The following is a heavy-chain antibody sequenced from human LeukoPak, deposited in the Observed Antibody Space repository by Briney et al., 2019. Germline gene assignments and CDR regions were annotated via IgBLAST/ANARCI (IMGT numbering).Heavy chain of an antibody. J-gene: IGHJ5*02. V-gene: IGHV3-21*01. Sequence: PGGSLRLSCAASGVTFSTYSMHWVRQAPGKGLEWVSPICTTSNYIYYADSVKDRFTISRDNAKNSLYLQLNSLRVEDTGVYYCAREDCSSTSCSAQNWFDPWGQGTLVSVSS. CDR1: GVTFSTYS. CDR3: AREDCSSTSCSAQNWFDP. D-gene: IGHD2-2*01. CDR2: ICTTSNYI.